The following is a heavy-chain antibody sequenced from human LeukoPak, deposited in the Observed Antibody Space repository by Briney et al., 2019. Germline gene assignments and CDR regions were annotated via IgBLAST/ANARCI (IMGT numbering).Heavy chain of an antibody. Sequence: GASVKVSCKVSGYTLTELSMHWVRQAPGKGLEWMGGFDPEDGETIYAQKFQGRVTMTEDTSTDTAYMELSSLRSEDTAVYYCAITYSSSSGYYYYYMGVWGKGTTVTVSS. CDR3: AITYSSSSGYYYYYMGV. V-gene: IGHV1-24*01. CDR1: GYTLTELS. CDR2: FDPEDGET. J-gene: IGHJ6*03. D-gene: IGHD6-6*01.